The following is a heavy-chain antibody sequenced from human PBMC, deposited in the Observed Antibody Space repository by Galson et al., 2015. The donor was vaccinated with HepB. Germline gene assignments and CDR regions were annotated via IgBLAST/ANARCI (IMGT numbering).Heavy chain of an antibody. V-gene: IGHV3-23*01. D-gene: IGHD2-2*01. J-gene: IGHJ4*02. CDR2: ISGSGGST. CDR3: AKIPQDIVVVPAATFFDY. Sequence: ALRLSCAASGFTFSSYAMSWVRQAPVKGLEWVSAISGSGGSTYYADSVKGRFTISRDNSKNTLYLQMNSLRAEDTAVYYCAKIPQDIVVVPAATFFDYWGQGTLVTVSS. CDR1: GFTFSSYA.